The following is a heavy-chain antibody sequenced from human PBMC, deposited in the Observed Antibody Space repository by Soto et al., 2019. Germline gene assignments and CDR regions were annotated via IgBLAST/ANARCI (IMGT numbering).Heavy chain of an antibody. CDR2: INHSGST. J-gene: IGHJ4*02. Sequence: SETLSLTCTVSGGSISGYYWSWIRQPPGKGLEWIGEINHSGSTNYNPSLKSRVTISVDTSKNQFSLKLSSVTAADTAVYYCARVRIVGATVDYWGQGTLVTVSS. CDR3: ARVRIVGATVDY. CDR1: GGSISGYY. V-gene: IGHV4-34*01. D-gene: IGHD1-26*01.